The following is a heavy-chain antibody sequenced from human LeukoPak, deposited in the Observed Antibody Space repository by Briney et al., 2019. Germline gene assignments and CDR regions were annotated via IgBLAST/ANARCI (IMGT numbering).Heavy chain of an antibody. V-gene: IGHV3-30-3*01. CDR3: ARDHPESSGWSSLPYYYYGMDV. D-gene: IGHD6-19*01. Sequence: PGRSLRLSCAAPGFTFSSYAMHWVRQAPGKGLEWVAVISYDGSNKYYADSVKGRFTISRDNSKNTLYLQMNSLRAEDTAVYYCARDHPESSGWSSLPYYYYGMDVWGQGTTVTVSS. CDR1: GFTFSSYA. J-gene: IGHJ6*02. CDR2: ISYDGSNK.